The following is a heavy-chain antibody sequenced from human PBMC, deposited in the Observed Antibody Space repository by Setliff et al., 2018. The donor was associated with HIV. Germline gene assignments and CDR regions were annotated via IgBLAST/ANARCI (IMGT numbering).Heavy chain of an antibody. CDR3: ARVPRNLYGHLDGFDI. J-gene: IGHJ3*02. Sequence: PGESLKISCRASGYSFTDYWIGWVRQMPGKGLECMGIIYPGDSETKYSPSFQGQVTISVDKSFNTAYLQWSSLRASDTTMYYCARVPRNLYGHLDGFDIWGHGTMVTVSS. D-gene: IGHD3-10*01. CDR2: IYPGDSET. V-gene: IGHV5-51*01. CDR1: GYSFTDYW.